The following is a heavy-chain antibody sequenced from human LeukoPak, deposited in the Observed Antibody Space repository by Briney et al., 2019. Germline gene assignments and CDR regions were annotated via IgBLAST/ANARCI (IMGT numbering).Heavy chain of an antibody. J-gene: IGHJ4*02. CDR1: GGSFSGYY. CDR3: ARMSDYKGGHKLAY. CDR2: LYYSGAT. Sequence: SETLSLTCTVSGGSFSGYYWSWIGQPPAKGLEWIGYLYYSGATKYNPSLRSRVTISVDTSKNEFSLQLSSVTAADTAVYYCARMSDYKGGHKLAYCGQGTLVTVSS. D-gene: IGHD2-15*01. V-gene: IGHV4-59*01.